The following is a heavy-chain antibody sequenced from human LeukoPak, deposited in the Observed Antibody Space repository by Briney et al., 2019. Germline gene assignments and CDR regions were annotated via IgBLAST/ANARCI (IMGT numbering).Heavy chain of an antibody. J-gene: IGHJ4*02. Sequence: GGSLRLSCAASGFTFSSYSMNWVRQAPGKGLEWVSSISSSSSYIYYADSVKSRFTISRDNAKNSLYLQMNSLRAEDTAVYYCARDNHFYGSGSYYPGFDYWGQGTLVTVSS. CDR2: ISSSSSYI. V-gene: IGHV3-21*01. CDR1: GFTFSSYS. CDR3: ARDNHFYGSGSYYPGFDY. D-gene: IGHD3-10*01.